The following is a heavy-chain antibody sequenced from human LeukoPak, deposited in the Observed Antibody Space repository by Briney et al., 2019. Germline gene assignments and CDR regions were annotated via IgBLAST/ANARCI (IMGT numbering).Heavy chain of an antibody. CDR2: FDPEDGET. Sequence: ASVKVSCKVSGYTLTELSMHWVRQAPGKGLEWMGGFDPEDGETIYAQKFQGRVTMTEDTSTDTAYMELGSLRPEDTAVYYCAKTTGITKGAFDIWGQGTMVTVSS. CDR1: GYTLTELS. D-gene: IGHD3-10*01. CDR3: AKTTGITKGAFDI. J-gene: IGHJ3*02. V-gene: IGHV1-24*01.